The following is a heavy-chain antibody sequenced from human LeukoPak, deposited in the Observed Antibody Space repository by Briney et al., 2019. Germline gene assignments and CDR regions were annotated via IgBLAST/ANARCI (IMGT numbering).Heavy chain of an antibody. CDR3: ARGTGSSWYNWFDP. CDR1: GGSINSGGYY. Sequence: PSQTLSLTCTVSGGSINSGGYYWSWIRQPPGKGLEWIGYISHSGSTYYNPSLKSRVTISVDRSKNQFSLKLSSVTAADTAVYYCARGTGSSWYNWFDPWGQGTLVTVSS. D-gene: IGHD6-13*01. J-gene: IGHJ5*02. CDR2: ISHSGST. V-gene: IGHV4-30-2*02.